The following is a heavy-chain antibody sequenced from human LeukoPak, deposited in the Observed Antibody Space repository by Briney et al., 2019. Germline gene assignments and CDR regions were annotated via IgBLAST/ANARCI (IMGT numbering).Heavy chain of an antibody. D-gene: IGHD3-22*01. CDR3: ARGRYSSGSQYYFDY. V-gene: IGHV3-11*03. Sequence: PGGSLRPSCAASGFTFSDYYMSWIRQAPGKGLEWVSHISGSSTYTKYADSVRGRFTISRDNAKSSLYLQMNSLRAEDTAVYYCARGRYSSGSQYYFDYWGQGILVTVSS. CDR1: GFTFSDYY. CDR2: ISGSSTYT. J-gene: IGHJ4*02.